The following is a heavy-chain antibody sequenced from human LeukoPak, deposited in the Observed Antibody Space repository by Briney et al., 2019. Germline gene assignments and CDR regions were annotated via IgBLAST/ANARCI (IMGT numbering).Heavy chain of an antibody. CDR1: GGSISSGDYY. CDR2: IYYSGST. V-gene: IGHV4-30-4*01. D-gene: IGHD4-17*01. J-gene: IGHJ4*02. Sequence: SETLSLTCTVSGGSISSGDYYWSWIRQPPGTGLEWIGYIYYSGSTYYNPSLKSRVTISVDTSKNQFSLKLSSVTAADTAVYYCARSLFGDYSYFDYWGQGTLVTVSS. CDR3: ARSLFGDYSYFDY.